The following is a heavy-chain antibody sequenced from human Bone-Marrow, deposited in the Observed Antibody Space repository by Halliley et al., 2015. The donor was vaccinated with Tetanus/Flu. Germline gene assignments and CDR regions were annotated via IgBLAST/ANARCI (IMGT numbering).Heavy chain of an antibody. D-gene: IGHD2-2*01. CDR3: ARERPGTSFDY. V-gene: IGHV3-43*01. CDR2: ISWDGGST. J-gene: IGHJ4*02. Sequence: SGFTFDDYSMHWLRQGPGKGLEWLSLISWDGGSTYYADSVKGRFTISRDNSKNSLYVQMNSLRPEDTAFYYCARERPGTSFDYWGQGTLVTVSS. CDR1: GFTFDDYS.